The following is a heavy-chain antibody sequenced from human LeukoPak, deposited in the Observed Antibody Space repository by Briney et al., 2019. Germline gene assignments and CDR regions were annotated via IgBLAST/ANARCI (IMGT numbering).Heavy chain of an antibody. J-gene: IGHJ4*02. CDR2: ISGSGGST. CDR3: AKEVERAVAGTWNY. CDR1: GFTFSSYA. Sequence: GGSLRLSCAASGFTFSSYAMSWVRQAPGKGLEWVSAISGSGGSTYYADSVKGRFTISRDNSKNTLHLQMNSLRAEDTAVYYCAKEVERAVAGTWNYWGQGTLVTVSS. D-gene: IGHD6-19*01. V-gene: IGHV3-23*01.